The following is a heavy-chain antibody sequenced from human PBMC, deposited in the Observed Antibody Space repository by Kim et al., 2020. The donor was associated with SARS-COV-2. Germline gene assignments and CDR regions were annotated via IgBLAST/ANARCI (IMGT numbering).Heavy chain of an antibody. V-gene: IGHV1-46*01. J-gene: IGHJ4*02. CDR3: ARGGSSTFSYSYFES. CDR1: GYTFTSYH. CDR2: INPSGGST. D-gene: IGHD6-13*01. Sequence: ASVKVSCKASGYTFTSYHMHWVRQAPGQGLEGMAIINPSGGSTSYTYRFQGRVTVTSDTSTSTVYMELSSLRSEDTAVYYCARGGSSTFSYSYFESWGQGPLVSVSS.